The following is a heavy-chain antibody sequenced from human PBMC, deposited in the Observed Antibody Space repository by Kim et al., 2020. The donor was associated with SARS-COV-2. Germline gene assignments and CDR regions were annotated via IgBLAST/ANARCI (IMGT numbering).Heavy chain of an antibody. CDR3: AAAVMVRGATDY. V-gene: IGHV1-58*01. CDR2: IVVGSGNT. Sequence: SVKVSCKASGFTFTSSAVQWVRQARGQRLEWIGWIVVGSGNTNYAQKFQERVTITRDMSTSTAYMELSSLRSEDTAVYYCAAAVMVRGATDYWGQGTLVTVSS. CDR1: GFTFTSSA. J-gene: IGHJ4*02. D-gene: IGHD3-10*01.